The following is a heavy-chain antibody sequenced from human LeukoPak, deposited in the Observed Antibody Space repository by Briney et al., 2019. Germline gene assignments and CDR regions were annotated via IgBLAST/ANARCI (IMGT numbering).Heavy chain of an antibody. J-gene: IGHJ4*01. V-gene: IGHV4-4*07. Sequence: PSETLSLTCTVSGGSISTYCWSWIRQPAGKGLEWIGRIYTGGSTNYNPSLKSRVTMSLDTSKNQFSLKLNSVTAADTAVYYCARVGYSSGHDYWGQGTLVTVSS. CDR3: ARVGYSSGHDY. D-gene: IGHD6-19*01. CDR2: IYTGGST. CDR1: GGSISTYC.